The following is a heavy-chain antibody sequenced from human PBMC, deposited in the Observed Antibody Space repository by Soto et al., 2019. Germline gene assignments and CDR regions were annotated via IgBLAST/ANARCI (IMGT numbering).Heavy chain of an antibody. V-gene: IGHV3-30*03. D-gene: IGHD3-16*01. CDR2: ISYDGSNK. CDR1: GFTFSSYG. J-gene: IGHJ5*02. CDR3: ARVRAGGVGWFDP. Sequence: PGGSLRLSCAASGFTFSSYGMHWVRQAPGKGLEWVAVISYDGSNKYYADSVKGRFTVSRDNSKNTLYLQMNSLKTEDTAVYYCARVRAGGVGWFDPWGQGTLVTVSS.